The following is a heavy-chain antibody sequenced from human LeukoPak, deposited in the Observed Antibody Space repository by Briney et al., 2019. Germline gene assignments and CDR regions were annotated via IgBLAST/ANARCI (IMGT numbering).Heavy chain of an antibody. J-gene: IGHJ3*02. CDR2: IIPIFGTA. D-gene: IGHD3-3*01. CDR1: GGTFSSYA. CDR3: ARGWATIFGVVIIGGTDAFDI. Sequence: SVKVSCKASGGTFSSYAISWVRQAPGQGLEWMGGIIPIFGTANYAQKFQGRVTITADKSTSTAYMELSSLRSEDTAVYYCARGWATIFGVVIIGGTDAFDIWGQGTMVTVSS. V-gene: IGHV1-69*06.